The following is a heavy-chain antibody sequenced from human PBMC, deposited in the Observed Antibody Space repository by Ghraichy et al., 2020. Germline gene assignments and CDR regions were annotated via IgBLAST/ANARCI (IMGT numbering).Heavy chain of an antibody. CDR1: GFTFSSYA. D-gene: IGHD3-16*02. Sequence: GGSLRLSCAASGFTFSSYAMSWVRQAPGKGLEWVSAISGSGGSTYYADSVKGRFTISRDNSKNTLYLQMNSLRAEDTAVYYCAKDMGRLSDYVWGSYRYTGGVFDYWGQGTLVTVSS. CDR2: ISGSGGST. J-gene: IGHJ4*02. V-gene: IGHV3-23*01. CDR3: AKDMGRLSDYVWGSYRYTGGVFDY.